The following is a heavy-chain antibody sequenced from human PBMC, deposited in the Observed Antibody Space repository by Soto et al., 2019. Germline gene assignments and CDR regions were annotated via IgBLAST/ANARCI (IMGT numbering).Heavy chain of an antibody. D-gene: IGHD6-6*01. J-gene: IGHJ5*02. CDR2: INTNTGNP. CDR3: ARDLRRYSSSSAGRKSFDP. Sequence: ASVKVSCKASGYTFTSYAMNWVRQAPGQGLEWMGWINTNTGNPTYAQGFTGRFVFSLDTSVSTAYLQICSLKAEDTAVYYCARDLRRYSSSSAGRKSFDPWGQGTLVTGLL. V-gene: IGHV7-4-1*01. CDR1: GYTFTSYA.